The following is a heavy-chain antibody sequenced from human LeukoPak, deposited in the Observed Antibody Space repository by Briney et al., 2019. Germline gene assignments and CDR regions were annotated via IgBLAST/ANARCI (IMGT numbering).Heavy chain of an antibody. CDR1: GGTFSSYA. CDR3: ALAQENKFDP. CDR2: IIPIFGTA. V-gene: IGHV1-69*05. D-gene: IGHD2/OR15-2a*01. Sequence: ASVKVSCKASGGTFSSYAISWVRQAPGQGLEWVGGIIPIFGTANYAQKFQGRVTITTDESTSTAYMELSSLRSEDTAVYYCALAQENKFDPWGQGTLVTVSS. J-gene: IGHJ5*02.